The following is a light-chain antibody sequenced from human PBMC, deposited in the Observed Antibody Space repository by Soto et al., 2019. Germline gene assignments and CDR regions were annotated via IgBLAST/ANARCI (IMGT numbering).Light chain of an antibody. Sequence: DLRMTQSPSTLSASVGDRVTITCRASQSISSWLAWYQQKPGKAPKLLIYDASSLESGVPSRFSGSGSGTEFTLTISSLQPDDFATYYCQQYNSYSGTFGQGTKV. CDR2: DAS. V-gene: IGKV1-5*01. CDR3: QQYNSYSGT. J-gene: IGKJ1*01. CDR1: QSISSW.